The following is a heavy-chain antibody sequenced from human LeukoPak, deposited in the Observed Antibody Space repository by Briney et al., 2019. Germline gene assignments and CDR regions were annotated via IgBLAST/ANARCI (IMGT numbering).Heavy chain of an antibody. CDR3: AGEYSSSWYSGFDY. Sequence: PSEPLSLTCAVYGGSFSGYYWSWIRQPPGKGLEWIGEINHSGSTNYHPSLKSRVTISVDTSKTQFSLKLSSVTAADPAVYYCAGEYSSSWYSGFDYWGEGTLVTVSS. CDR1: GGSFSGYY. D-gene: IGHD6-13*01. CDR2: INHSGST. J-gene: IGHJ4*02. V-gene: IGHV4-34*01.